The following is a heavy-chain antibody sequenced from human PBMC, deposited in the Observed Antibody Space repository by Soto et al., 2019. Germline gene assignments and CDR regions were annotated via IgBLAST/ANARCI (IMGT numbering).Heavy chain of an antibody. CDR3: ASSPPKGAFYL. J-gene: IGHJ3*01. V-gene: IGHV4-30-4*01. CDR1: GASISSGDHY. D-gene: IGHD6-6*01. CDR2: IYYSGST. Sequence: QGQLQESGPGVVRPSQTLSLTCTVSGASISSGDHYWTWIRQPPGKGLEWIGYIYYSGSTFYNPSLNSRVTMSIDMSKSQFFLNLRSGTAADTAVYYCASSPPKGAFYLWGQGTMVIVSS.